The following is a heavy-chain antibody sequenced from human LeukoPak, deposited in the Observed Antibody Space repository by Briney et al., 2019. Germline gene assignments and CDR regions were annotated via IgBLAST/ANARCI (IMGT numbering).Heavy chain of an antibody. D-gene: IGHD4-17*01. CDR2: IIPILGIA. CDR1: GGTFSSYT. CDR3: ARDVYDYGDYGVFDY. V-gene: IGHV1-69*04. J-gene: IGHJ4*02. Sequence: SVKVSCKASGGTFSSYTISWVRQAPGQGLEWMGRIIPILGIANYAQKFQGRVTITADKSTSTAYMELSSLRSEDTAVYYCARDVYDYGDYGVFDYSGQGTLVTVSS.